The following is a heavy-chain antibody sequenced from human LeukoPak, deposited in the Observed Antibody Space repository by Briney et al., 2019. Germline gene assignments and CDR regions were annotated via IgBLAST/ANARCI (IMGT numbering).Heavy chain of an antibody. J-gene: IGHJ4*02. CDR1: GFTFSSYS. CDR3: ARESYYDSSGYYSSLGY. CDR2: ISSSSSYI. V-gene: IGHV3-21*01. D-gene: IGHD3-22*01. Sequence: GGPLRLSCAASGFTFSSYSMNWVRQAPGKGLEWVSSISSSSSYIYYADSVKGRFTISRDNAKNSLYLQMNSLRAEDTAVYYCARESYYDSSGYYSSLGYWGQGTLDTVSS.